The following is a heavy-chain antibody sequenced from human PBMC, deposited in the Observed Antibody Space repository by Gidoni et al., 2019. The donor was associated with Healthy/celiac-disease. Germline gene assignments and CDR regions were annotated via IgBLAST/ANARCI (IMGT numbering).Heavy chain of an antibody. CDR3: ASSLFCGGDCYTSFDY. V-gene: IGHV6-1*01. J-gene: IGHJ4*02. CDR2: TYYRSKWYN. CDR1: GYSVSSNCAA. D-gene: IGHD2-21*02. Sequence: QVQLQQSGPGLVKPSRTLPRACAISGYSVSSNCAAWNWIRQSPSRGLEWLGRTYYRSKWYNDYAVSVKSRITINPDTSKNQLSLQLNSVTPEDTAVYYCASSLFCGGDCYTSFDYWGQGTLVTVSS.